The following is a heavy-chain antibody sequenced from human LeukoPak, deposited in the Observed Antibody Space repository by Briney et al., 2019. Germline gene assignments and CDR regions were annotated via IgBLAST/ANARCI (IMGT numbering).Heavy chain of an antibody. J-gene: IGHJ4*02. D-gene: IGHD6-6*01. CDR3: ARSSSSALRGDY. Sequence: ASVKVSCKASGYTFTGYYMHWVRQAPGQGLEWMGWINPNSGGTNYAQRFEGRVTMTRDTSISTAYMELSRLRSDDTAVYYCARSSSSALRGDYWGQGTLVTVSS. CDR1: GYTFTGYY. CDR2: INPNSGGT. V-gene: IGHV1-2*02.